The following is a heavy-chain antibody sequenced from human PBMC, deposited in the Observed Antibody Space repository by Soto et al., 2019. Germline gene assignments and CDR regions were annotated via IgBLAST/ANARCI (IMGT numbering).Heavy chain of an antibody. V-gene: IGHV4-31*11. CDR3: ARERVLRSGWFDP. J-gene: IGHJ5*02. CDR2: IYNTGSA. Sequence: QVQLRESGPGLVKPSQTLSLICAVSGGSISSGGYYWSWVRQYPGKGLEWIGYIYNTGSAYYNPSLKGRISMSVDTSKNQFSLRLTSVTAAYTALYYCARERVLRSGWFDPWGQGTPATVSS. CDR1: GGSISSGGYY. D-gene: IGHD1-26*01.